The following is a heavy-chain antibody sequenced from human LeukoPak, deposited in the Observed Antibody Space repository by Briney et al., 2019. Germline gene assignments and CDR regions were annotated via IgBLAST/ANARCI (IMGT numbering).Heavy chain of an antibody. Sequence: ASVRVSCKASGYTFPSYFMHWVRQAPGQGLEWMGIINPTGGSTTYAQKFQGRVTMTRDTSTSTVYMELSSLRSDDAAVYYCARTAARRFDYWGQGTLVTVSS. J-gene: IGHJ4*02. CDR1: GYTFPSYF. CDR2: INPTGGST. D-gene: IGHD6-6*01. V-gene: IGHV1-46*01. CDR3: ARTAARRFDY.